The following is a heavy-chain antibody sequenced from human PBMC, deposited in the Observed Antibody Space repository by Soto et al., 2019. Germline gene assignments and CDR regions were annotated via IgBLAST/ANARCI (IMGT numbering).Heavy chain of an antibody. CDR2: IDYSGST. Sequence: SETLSLTCSVSGGSISSAYWSWIRQPPGKGLEWIAYIDYSGSTHPNPSLKGRVTMSLDTSKNQFSLKLTSVTASDTAVYFCAKHSGYYDFDSWGQGTRVTVSS. J-gene: IGHJ4*02. V-gene: IGHV4-59*03. D-gene: IGHD5-12*01. CDR1: GGSISSAY. CDR3: AKHSGYYDFDS.